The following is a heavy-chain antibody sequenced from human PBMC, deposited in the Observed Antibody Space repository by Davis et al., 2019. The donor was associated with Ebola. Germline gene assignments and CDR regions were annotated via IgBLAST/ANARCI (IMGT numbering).Heavy chain of an antibody. CDR1: GASISSGAYA. Sequence: SETLSLTCSLSGASISSGAYAWSWIRQPPGKGLEWIGYIYYSGSTNYNPSLKSRVTISVDTSKNQFSLKLSSVTAADTAVYYCARFIAAAGATDWGQGTLVTVSS. CDR3: ARFIAAAGATD. CDR2: IYYSGST. V-gene: IGHV4-61*08. D-gene: IGHD6-13*01. J-gene: IGHJ4*02.